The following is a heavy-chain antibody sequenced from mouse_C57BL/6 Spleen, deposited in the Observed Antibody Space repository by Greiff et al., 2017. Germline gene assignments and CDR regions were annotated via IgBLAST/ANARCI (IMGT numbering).Heavy chain of an antibody. CDR1: GYSITSGYD. J-gene: IGHJ3*01. V-gene: IGHV3-1*01. CDR3: AREGPKDYDGFAY. Sequence: EVKLQESGPGMVKPSQSLSLTCTVTGYSITSGYDWHWIRHFPGNKLEWMGYISYSGSTNYNPSPKSRISITHDTSKNHFFLKLNSVTTEDTATYYCAREGPKDYDGFAYWGQGTLVTVSA. D-gene: IGHD2-4*01. CDR2: ISYSGST.